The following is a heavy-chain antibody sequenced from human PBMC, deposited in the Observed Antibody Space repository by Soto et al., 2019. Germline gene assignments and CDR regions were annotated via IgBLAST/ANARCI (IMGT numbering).Heavy chain of an antibody. J-gene: IGHJ4*02. CDR1: GYTFTSYA. V-gene: IGHV1-3*01. D-gene: IGHD6-13*01. CDR3: AGVSRKQQFFDY. CDR2: INAGNGNT. Sequence: ASVKVSCKASGYTFTSYAMHWVRQAPGQRLEWMGWINAGNGNTKYSQKFQGRVTITRDTSASTAYMELSSLRSEDTAVYYCAGVSRKQQFFDYWGQGTLVTVSS.